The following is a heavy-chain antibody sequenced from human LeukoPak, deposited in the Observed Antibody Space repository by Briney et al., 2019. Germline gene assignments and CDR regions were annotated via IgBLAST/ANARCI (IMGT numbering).Heavy chain of an antibody. Sequence: GGSLRLSCSASGFTFSSYAMHWGRQAAGEGLEYVSAINSDGDSTYYADSVKGRFTISRDNSKNTLYLQMSSLRPEDSAVYYCVKTPYSSTWYVGDSWGQGTLVTVSS. CDR3: VKTPYSSTWYVGDS. CDR2: INSDGDST. D-gene: IGHD2/OR15-2a*01. J-gene: IGHJ4*02. CDR1: GFTFSSYA. V-gene: IGHV3-64D*06.